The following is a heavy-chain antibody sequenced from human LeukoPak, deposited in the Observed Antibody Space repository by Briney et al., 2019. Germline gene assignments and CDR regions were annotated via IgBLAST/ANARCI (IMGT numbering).Heavy chain of an antibody. V-gene: IGHV3-23*01. Sequence: PGGSLRLSCAASGFTFSSYAMSWVRQAPGKGLEWVSAISGSGGSTYYADSVKGRFTISRDNSKNTLYLQMNSLRAEDTAVYYCAKGALYDSSRYYSILQYFDYWGQGTLVTVSS. J-gene: IGHJ4*02. CDR2: ISGSGGST. CDR1: GFTFSSYA. D-gene: IGHD3-22*01. CDR3: AKGALYDSSRYYSILQYFDY.